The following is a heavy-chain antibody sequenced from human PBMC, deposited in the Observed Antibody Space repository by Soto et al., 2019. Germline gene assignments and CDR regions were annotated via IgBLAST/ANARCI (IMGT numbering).Heavy chain of an antibody. J-gene: IGHJ3*02. CDR1: GGSIRSVGYY. V-gene: IGHV4-31*03. CDR3: ARGREDLGYYDSSGYYPDAFDI. Sequence: PSETLSLTCTVSGGSIRSVGYYWSWIRQHPGKGLEWIGYIYYSGSTYYNPSLKSRVTISVDTSKNQFSLKLSSVTAADTAVYYCARGREDLGYYDSSGYYPDAFDIWGQGTMVTVSS. D-gene: IGHD3-22*01. CDR2: IYYSGST.